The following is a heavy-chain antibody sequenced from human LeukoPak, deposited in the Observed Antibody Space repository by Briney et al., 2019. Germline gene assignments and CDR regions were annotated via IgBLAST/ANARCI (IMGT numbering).Heavy chain of an antibody. Sequence: ASVKVSCKASGGTFSSYAISWVRQAPGQGLEWMGRIISILGIANYAQKFQGRVTITADKSTSTAYMELSSLRSEDTAVYYCARDRPYEGGDYWGQGTLVTVSS. V-gene: IGHV1-69*04. CDR1: GGTFSSYA. CDR3: ARDRPYEGGDY. J-gene: IGHJ4*02. CDR2: IISILGIA. D-gene: IGHD3-16*01.